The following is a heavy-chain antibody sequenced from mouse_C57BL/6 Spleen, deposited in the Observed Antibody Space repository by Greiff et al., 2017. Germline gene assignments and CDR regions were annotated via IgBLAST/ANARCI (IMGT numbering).Heavy chain of an antibody. CDR3: AREDITTVVPPY. Sequence: VQLVESGAELARPGASVKLSCKASGYTFTSYGISWVKQRTGQGLEWIGEIYPRSGNTYYNEKFKGRATLTADKSSSTAYMELRSLTSEDSAVYFCAREDITTVVPPYWGQGTLVTVSA. CDR1: GYTFTSYG. J-gene: IGHJ3*01. V-gene: IGHV1-81*01. D-gene: IGHD1-1*01. CDR2: IYPRSGNT.